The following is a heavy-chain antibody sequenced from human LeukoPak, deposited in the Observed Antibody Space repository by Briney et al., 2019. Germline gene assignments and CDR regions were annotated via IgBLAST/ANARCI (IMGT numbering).Heavy chain of an antibody. CDR3: ARGIGSSSWPFDY. Sequence: GGSLRLSCAASEFTFSDYWMHWVRQAPGKGLVWVSRIISDGTSATYADFVKGRFTMSRDNAKNTLYLEMNSLRADDTAVYYCARGIGSSSWPFDYWGQGTLVTVSS. CDR2: IISDGTSA. V-gene: IGHV3-74*01. D-gene: IGHD6-13*01. J-gene: IGHJ4*02. CDR1: EFTFSDYW.